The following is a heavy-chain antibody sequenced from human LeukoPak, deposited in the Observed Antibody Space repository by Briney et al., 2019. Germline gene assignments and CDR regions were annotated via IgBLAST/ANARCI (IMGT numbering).Heavy chain of an antibody. D-gene: IGHD3-22*01. V-gene: IGHV3-21*01. CDR3: ARDASGSFYDSSGYCGN. Sequence: GGSLRLSCAASGFTFSSYSMNWVRQAPGKGLEWVPSISSSSSYIYYADSVKGRFTISRDNAKNSLYLQMNSLRAEDTAVYYCARDASGSFYDSSGYCGNWGQGTLVTVSS. CDR1: GFTFSSYS. J-gene: IGHJ4*02. CDR2: ISSSSSYI.